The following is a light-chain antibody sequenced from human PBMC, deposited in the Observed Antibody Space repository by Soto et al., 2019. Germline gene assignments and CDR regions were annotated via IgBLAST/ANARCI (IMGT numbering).Light chain of an antibody. CDR2: WSS. J-gene: IGKJ2*01. Sequence: DIVMTQSPDSLAVSLGERATINCKSSQSLLHTSNNKNYLAWYQQKPGQPPKLLIYWSSTRESGVPDRFSGSGSGTDVTLTISSLQAEDVAVYYCQQYYGTPPYTFGQGTKLAIK. V-gene: IGKV4-1*01. CDR3: QQYYGTPPYT. CDR1: QSLLHTSNNKNY.